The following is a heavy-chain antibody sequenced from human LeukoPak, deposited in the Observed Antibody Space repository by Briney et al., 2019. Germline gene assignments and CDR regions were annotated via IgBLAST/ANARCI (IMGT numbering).Heavy chain of an antibody. CDR3: ARGSPDYGYYFDY. CDR1: GFTFSSYW. Sequence: PGGSLRLSCAASGFTFSSYWMSWVRQAPGKGLEWVANIKQDGSEEYYVDSVKGRFTISRDNAKNSLYLQMNSLRAEDTAVYYCARGSPDYGYYFDYWGQGTLVTVSS. V-gene: IGHV3-7*05. CDR2: IKQDGSEE. D-gene: IGHD4-17*01. J-gene: IGHJ4*02.